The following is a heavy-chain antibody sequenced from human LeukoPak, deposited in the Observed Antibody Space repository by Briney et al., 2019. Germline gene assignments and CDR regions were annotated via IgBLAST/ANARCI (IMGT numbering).Heavy chain of an antibody. D-gene: IGHD5-12*01. CDR3: AGESRSGPPR. CDR2: IYYSGST. V-gene: IGHV4-59*01. CDR1: GGSISSYY. Sequence: SETLSLTCTVSGGSISSYYWSWIRQPPGKGLEWIGYIYYSGSTNYNPSLKSRVTISVDTSKNQFSLKLSSVTAADTAVYYCAGESRSGPPRWAKGTLAPVPS. J-gene: IGHJ4*01.